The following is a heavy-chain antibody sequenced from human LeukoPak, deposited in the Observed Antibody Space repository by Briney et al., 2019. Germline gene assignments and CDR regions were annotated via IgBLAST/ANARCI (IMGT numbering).Heavy chain of an antibody. CDR3: SRHVVTLVRGVNNRKEDWFDP. J-gene: IGHJ5*02. D-gene: IGHD3-10*01. CDR1: GYSFNTYY. Sequence: ASVKVSCKASGYSFNTYYMNWVRQAPGQGLEWLGWINTDSGGTNYAQKFLGRVTMTRDKANSTAYLELSGLRSDDTAVYYCSRHVVTLVRGVNNRKEDWFDPWSQGTLVSVSS. V-gene: IGHV1-2*02. CDR2: INTDSGGT.